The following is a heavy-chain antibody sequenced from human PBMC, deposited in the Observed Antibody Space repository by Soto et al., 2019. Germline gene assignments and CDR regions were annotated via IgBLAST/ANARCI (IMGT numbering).Heavy chain of an antibody. D-gene: IGHD1-26*01. J-gene: IGHJ4*02. CDR2: ISYDGSNK. V-gene: IGHV3-30-3*02. CDR1: GFTFSSYA. CDR3: AKNIVGAPGY. Sequence: PGGSLRLSCAASGFTFSSYAMHWVRQAPGKGLEWVAVISYDGSNKYYADSVKGRFTISRDNSKNTLYLQMNSLRAEDTAVYYCAKNIVGAPGYWGQGTLVTVSS.